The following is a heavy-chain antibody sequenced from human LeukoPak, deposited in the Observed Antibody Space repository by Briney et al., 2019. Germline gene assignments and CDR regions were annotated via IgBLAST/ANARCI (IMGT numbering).Heavy chain of an antibody. Sequence: GGSLRLSCAASGFTFSSYSMNWVRQAPGKGLEWVSSISSSSSYIYYADSVKGRFTISRDNAKNSLYLQMNSLRAEDTAVYYCARDLLVNYDFWSGYLGDAFDIWGQGTMVTVSS. CDR3: ARDLLVNYDFWSGYLGDAFDI. D-gene: IGHD3-3*01. CDR2: ISSSSSYI. V-gene: IGHV3-21*01. CDR1: GFTFSSYS. J-gene: IGHJ3*02.